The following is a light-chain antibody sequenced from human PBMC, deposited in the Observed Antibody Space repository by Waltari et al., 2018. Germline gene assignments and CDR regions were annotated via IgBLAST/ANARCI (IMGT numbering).Light chain of an antibody. V-gene: IGLV1-47*01. CDR3: ASWDDSLSGSWV. CDR2: KNT. Sequence: QSALTQPPSVSGAPGQRVTISCSGRSSNILTHYVYWYRQLPGAAPTRLMFKNTWRPPGVPDRFSGSKSGTSASLVISGLRSEDEAEYYCASWDDSLSGSWVFGGGTKLTVL. CDR1: SSNILTHY. J-gene: IGLJ3*02.